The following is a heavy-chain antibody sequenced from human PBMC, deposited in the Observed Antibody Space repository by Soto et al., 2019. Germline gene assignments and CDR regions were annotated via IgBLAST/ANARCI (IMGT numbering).Heavy chain of an antibody. V-gene: IGHV1-69*01. D-gene: IGHD1-26*01. CDR3: ARLLSLPEQFDP. J-gene: IGHJ5*02. CDR2: VIPIFGPA. Sequence: QVQLVQSGAEVKKPGSSVKVSCKASGSTFSSYAISWVRQAPGQGLEWMGGVIPIFGPANYAQKFQGRVTITADESTSTAYMELSSLRSEDTAVYYCARLLSLPEQFDPWGQGTLVTVSS. CDR1: GSTFSSYA.